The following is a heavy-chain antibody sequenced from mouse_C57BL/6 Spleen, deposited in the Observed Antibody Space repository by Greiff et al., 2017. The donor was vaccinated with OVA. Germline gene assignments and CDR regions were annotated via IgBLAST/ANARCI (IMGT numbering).Heavy chain of an antibody. CDR2: ISYDGRN. CDR1: GYSINSGYS. J-gene: IGHJ2*01. Sequence: EVKLQESGPGLVKPSQSLCLTCSVPGYSINSGYSWNWIRPFPGKKLAWMGYISYDGRNNYHPSLKNRISITRDTSKNQFFLKFNSVTTDDTSTYDCARDVYDDGVDYWGQGTTLTVSS. V-gene: IGHV3-6*01. CDR3: ARDVYDDGVDY. D-gene: IGHD2-4*01.